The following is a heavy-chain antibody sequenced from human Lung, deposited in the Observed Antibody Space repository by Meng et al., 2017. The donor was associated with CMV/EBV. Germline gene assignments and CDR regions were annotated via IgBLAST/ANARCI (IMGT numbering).Heavy chain of an antibody. V-gene: IGHV4-39*01. D-gene: IGHD3-10*01. CDR1: GGSISSTYYY. J-gene: IGHJ4*02. CDR2: LYYSGST. CDR3: ARHHTYYFASGPNYYFDY. Sequence: SETLSLTCTVSGGSISSTYYYWGWIRQPPGRGLEWIGSLYYSGSTYYNPSLKSRVTVSVDTSKNQFSLKLTSVTAADTAIYYCARHHTYYFASGPNYYFDYWGQGNXVNVSS.